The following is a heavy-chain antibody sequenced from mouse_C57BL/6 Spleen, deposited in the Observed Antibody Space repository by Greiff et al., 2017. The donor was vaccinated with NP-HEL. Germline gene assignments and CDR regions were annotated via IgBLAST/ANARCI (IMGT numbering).Heavy chain of an antibody. V-gene: IGHV5-4*01. CDR3: ARDGSRAPYAMDH. Sequence: EVHLVESGGGLVKPGGSLKLSCAASGFTFSSYAMSWVRQTPEKRLEWVATISDGGSYTYYPDNVKGRFTISRDNAKNNLYLQMSHLKSEDTAMYYCARDGSRAPYAMDHWGKGPSVTVSS. CDR1: GFTFSSYA. CDR2: ISDGGSYT. D-gene: IGHD1-1*01. J-gene: IGHJ4*01.